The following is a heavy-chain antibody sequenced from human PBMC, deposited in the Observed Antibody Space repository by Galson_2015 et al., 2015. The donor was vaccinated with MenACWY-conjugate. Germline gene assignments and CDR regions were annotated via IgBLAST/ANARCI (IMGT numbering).Heavy chain of an antibody. J-gene: IGHJ4*02. CDR2: IFNSGNT. Sequence: YIFNSGNTKYNPSLKSRVTISVDTSENQFSLRLRSVTAADTAVYYCARVIPRKYTTTWNVYYFDYWGQGTLVTVSS. V-gene: IGHV4-59*01. D-gene: IGHD1-1*01. CDR3: ARVIPRKYTTTWNVYYFDY.